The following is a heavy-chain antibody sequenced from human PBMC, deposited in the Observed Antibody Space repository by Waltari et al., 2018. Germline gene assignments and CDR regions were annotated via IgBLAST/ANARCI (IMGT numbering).Heavy chain of an antibody. D-gene: IGHD5-12*01. CDR1: GFTFDDYA. CDR2: ISWNSGSI. CDR3: AREGGYEIGDY. V-gene: IGHV3-9*01. J-gene: IGHJ4*02. Sequence: EVQLVESGGGLVQPGRSLRLSCAASGFTFDDYAMHWVRQAPGKGLEWVSGISWNSGSIGYADSVKGRFTISRDNAKNSLYLQMNSLRAEDTAVYYCAREGGYEIGDYWGQGTLVTVSS.